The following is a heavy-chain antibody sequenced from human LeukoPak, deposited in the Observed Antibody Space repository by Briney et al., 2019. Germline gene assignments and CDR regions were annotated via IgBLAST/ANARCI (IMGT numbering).Heavy chain of an antibody. CDR1: GYSISNNYY. CDR3: AKQDTGLVDV. J-gene: IGHJ6*02. CDR2: IYHSGST. Sequence: PSETLSLTCAVSGYSISNNYYWGWIRQPPGKGLEWIGSIYHSGSTYSNPSLKSRVTISVDPPKNQFSLKLSSVTAADTAVYYCAKQDTGLVDVWGQGTTVTVSS. V-gene: IGHV4-38-2*01. D-gene: IGHD5-18*01.